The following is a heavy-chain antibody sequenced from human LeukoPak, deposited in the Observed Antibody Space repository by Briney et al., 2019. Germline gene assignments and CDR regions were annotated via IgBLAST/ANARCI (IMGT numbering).Heavy chain of an antibody. CDR1: GFTFSDYY. J-gene: IGHJ4*02. D-gene: IGHD1-26*01. V-gene: IGHV3-23*01. CDR2: ISGSGDRT. CDR3: AKPSSGNYPPTGY. Sequence: PGGSLRLSCAASGFTFSDYYMSWIRQAPGKGLEWVSAISGSGDRTHYADSVKGRFTISRDNSKNTLYLQINSLRAEDTAVYYCAKPSSGNYPPTGYWGQGTLVTVSS.